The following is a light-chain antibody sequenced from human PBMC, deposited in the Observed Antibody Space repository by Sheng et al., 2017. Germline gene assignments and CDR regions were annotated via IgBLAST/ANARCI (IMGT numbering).Light chain of an antibody. CDR2: GAS. V-gene: IGKV3D-20*02. CDR3: QQRGDWPLT. J-gene: IGKJ4*01. Sequence: EIVLTQSPGTLSLSPGERATLSCRASQRVSSSYLAWYQQKPGQAPRLLIYGASSRATGIPDRFSGSGSGTDFTLTISSLEPEDFAVYYCQQRGDWPLTFGGGTKVEI. CDR1: QRVSSSY.